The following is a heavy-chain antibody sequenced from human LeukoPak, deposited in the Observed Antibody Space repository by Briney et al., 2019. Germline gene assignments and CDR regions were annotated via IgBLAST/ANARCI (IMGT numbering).Heavy chain of an antibody. CDR1: GFTFSDYY. J-gene: IGHJ4*02. CDR2: ISSSGSTI. V-gene: IGHV3-11*04. D-gene: IGHD5-18*01. Sequence: GGSLRLSCAASGFTFSDYYMSWIRQAPGKGLEWVSYISSSGSTIYYADSVKGRFTISRDNAKDSLYLQMNSLRAEDTAVYYCASGYSYGYGYFDYWGQGTLVTVSS. CDR3: ASGYSYGYGYFDY.